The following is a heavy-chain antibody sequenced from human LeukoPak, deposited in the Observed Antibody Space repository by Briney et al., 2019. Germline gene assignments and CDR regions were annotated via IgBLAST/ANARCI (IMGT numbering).Heavy chain of an antibody. Sequence: SETLSLTCTVSGGSISSYYWSWIRQPPGKGLEWIGYIYYSGSTNYNPSLKSRVTISVDTSKNQFSLKLSSVTAADTAVYYCATSGYNYYYMDVWGKGTTVTVSS. D-gene: IGHD1-26*01. CDR2: IYYSGST. CDR3: ATSGYNYYYMDV. J-gene: IGHJ6*03. CDR1: GGSISSYY. V-gene: IGHV4-59*01.